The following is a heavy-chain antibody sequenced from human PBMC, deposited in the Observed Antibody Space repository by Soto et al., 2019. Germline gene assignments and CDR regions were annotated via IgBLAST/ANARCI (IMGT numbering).Heavy chain of an antibody. V-gene: IGHV5-51*01. J-gene: IGHJ4*02. D-gene: IGHD1-1*01. CDR3: ARHSSNEEFDY. CDR1: GYRFTTYW. Sequence: PGESLKISCQGSGYRFTTYWIGWVRQMPGKGLEWMGIIYPGDSDTRYSPSFQGQVTFSADKSISTAYLQWSSLKASDSAMYYCARHSSNEEFDYWGQGTLVTVSS. CDR2: IYPGDSDT.